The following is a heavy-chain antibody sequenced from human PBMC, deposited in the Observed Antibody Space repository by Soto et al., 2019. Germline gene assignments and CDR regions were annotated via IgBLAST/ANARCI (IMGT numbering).Heavy chain of an antibody. CDR1: GFTFSSYA. CDR2: ISGSGGST. CDR3: AKVGTIEARGYYFDY. Sequence: EVQLLESGGGLVQPGGSLRLSCAASGFTFSSYAMSWVRQAPGKGLEWVSAISGSGGSTYYADSVKGRFTISRDNSXSTLYLQMNSLRAEDTAVYYCAKVGTIEARGYYFDYWGQGTLVTVSS. J-gene: IGHJ4*02. D-gene: IGHD3-9*01. V-gene: IGHV3-23*01.